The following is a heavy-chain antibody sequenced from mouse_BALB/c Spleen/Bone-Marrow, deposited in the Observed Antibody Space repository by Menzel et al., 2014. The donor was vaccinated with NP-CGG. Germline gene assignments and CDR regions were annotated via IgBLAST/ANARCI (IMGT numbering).Heavy chain of an antibody. D-gene: IGHD1-2*01. CDR2: INPSNGDT. Sequence: QVQLQQSGAELVRPGASVKLSCKASGYTFTSYWMHWGKLRPGQGFEWIGEINPSNGDTNYNEKFKRKATLTVDKSSSTAYMQLSSLTSEDSAVYYCTNYGYDWCQGTALTVSS. V-gene: IGHV1S16*01. CDR3: TNYGYD. J-gene: IGHJ2*01. CDR1: GYTFTSYW.